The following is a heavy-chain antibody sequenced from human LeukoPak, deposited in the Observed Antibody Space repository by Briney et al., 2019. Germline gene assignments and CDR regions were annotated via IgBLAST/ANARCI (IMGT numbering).Heavy chain of an antibody. Sequence: GGSLRLSCTVSGFTFQTYSMNWVRQAPGRGLEWVSYISSSGSTMYYADSVKGRFTISRDNAKNSLYLQMNSLRAEDTAVYYCAREKDYYGSGSYWFDYWGQGTLVTVSS. CDR1: GFTFQTYS. CDR2: ISSSGSTM. CDR3: AREKDYYGSGSYWFDY. V-gene: IGHV3-48*04. J-gene: IGHJ5*01. D-gene: IGHD3-10*01.